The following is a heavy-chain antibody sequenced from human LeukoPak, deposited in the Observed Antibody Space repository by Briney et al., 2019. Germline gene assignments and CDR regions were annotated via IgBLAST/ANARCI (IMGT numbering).Heavy chain of an antibody. V-gene: IGHV3-53*05. CDR2: IYTDGST. CDR1: GFSVGNNY. CDR3: TDAVAG. Sequence: GGSLSLSCAASGFSVGNNYVTWVHQPPGKGLEWVSVIYTDGSTYYADSVKGRFIISRDSSKNTLYLQMNSLRAEDTAVYYCTDAVAGWGQGTLVTVSS. J-gene: IGHJ4*02. D-gene: IGHD4-23*01.